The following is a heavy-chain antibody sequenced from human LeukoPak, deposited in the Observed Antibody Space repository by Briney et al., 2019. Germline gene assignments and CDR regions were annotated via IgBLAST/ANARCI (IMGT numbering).Heavy chain of an antibody. V-gene: IGHV4-4*07. Sequence: SETLSLTCTVSGGSISSYYWSWIRQPAGKGLEWIGRIYTSGSTNYNPSLKSRVTMSVDTSKNQFSLKLSSVTAADTAVYYCARDWRAMVRFSYYYYYMDVWGKGTTVTVSS. CDR1: GGSISSYY. J-gene: IGHJ6*03. D-gene: IGHD5-18*01. CDR2: IYTSGST. CDR3: ARDWRAMVRFSYYYYYMDV.